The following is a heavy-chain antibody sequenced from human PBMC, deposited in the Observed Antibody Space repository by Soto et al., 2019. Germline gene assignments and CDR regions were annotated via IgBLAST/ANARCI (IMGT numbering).Heavy chain of an antibody. D-gene: IGHD5-12*01. CDR1: GYAFSKYG. CDR2: IRPDTGDT. Sequence: QLQLVQSGAEVERPGASVWVSCKAYGYAFSKYGISWIRQAPGQGLEWMGWIRPDTGDTNYAQKFQGRVTMTTDTSSNTAYMELRSLRSDDTAMYYCATSYDSGFDPWGQGTLVSVSS. V-gene: IGHV1-18*04. J-gene: IGHJ5*02. CDR3: ATSYDSGFDP.